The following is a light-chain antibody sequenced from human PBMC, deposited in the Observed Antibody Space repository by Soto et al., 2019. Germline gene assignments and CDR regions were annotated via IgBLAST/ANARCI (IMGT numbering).Light chain of an antibody. CDR3: QQYGSSPT. Sequence: EIVLTQSPGTLSLSPGERATLSCRASQSVSSSYLAWYQQKPGQAPRLLIYGASSRATAITDRFSGSGSGTDFTLTISRLEPEDFAVYYCQQYGSSPTFGQGTKVEIK. CDR2: GAS. J-gene: IGKJ1*01. V-gene: IGKV3-20*01. CDR1: QSVSSSY.